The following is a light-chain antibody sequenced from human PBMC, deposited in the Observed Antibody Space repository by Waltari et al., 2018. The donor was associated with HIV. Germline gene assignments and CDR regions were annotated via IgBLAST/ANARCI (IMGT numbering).Light chain of an antibody. CDR2: DVS. J-gene: IGLJ3*02. CDR1: SSDVGGYIS. Sequence: QSALPQPASVSVSPGQSITIPCPGTSSDVGGYISVSWYQQHPGKAPKLMIYDVSNRPSGVSNRFSGSKSGNTASLTISGLRAEDEADYYCSSYTSSSTWVFGGGTKLTVL. V-gene: IGLV2-14*01. CDR3: SSYTSSSTWV.